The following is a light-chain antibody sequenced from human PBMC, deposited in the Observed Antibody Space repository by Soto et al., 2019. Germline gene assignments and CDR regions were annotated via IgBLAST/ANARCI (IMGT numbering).Light chain of an antibody. CDR1: QSVNSN. CDR3: QQYNSWPPIT. J-gene: IGKJ5*01. Sequence: EIVMTQSPATLYVSPGERATLSCRASQSVNSNLAWFQQKPGQAPRLLIYGASTRATGIPARFSGSGSGTEFTLTISSLQSDDFVVYYCQQYNSWPPITFGQGTRLEI. V-gene: IGKV3D-15*01. CDR2: GAS.